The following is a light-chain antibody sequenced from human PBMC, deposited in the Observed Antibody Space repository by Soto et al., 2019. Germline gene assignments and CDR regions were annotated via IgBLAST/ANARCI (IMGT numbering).Light chain of an antibody. Sequence: EIVMTQSPLSLPVTPGEPASISCRSSQSLLHSNGYDSLDWYLQKPGQSPQLLIYLGSNRASGVPARFSGCGSGTDFTLNISRVEADDVGVYYCMQALQSPPTFGQGTKVEIK. CDR2: LGS. J-gene: IGKJ1*01. V-gene: IGKV2-28*01. CDR1: QSLLHSNGYDS. CDR3: MQALQSPPT.